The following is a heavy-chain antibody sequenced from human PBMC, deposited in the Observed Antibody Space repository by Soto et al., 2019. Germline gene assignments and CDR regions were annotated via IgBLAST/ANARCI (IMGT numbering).Heavy chain of an antibody. CDR1: GFTFDEYG. V-gene: IGHV3-9*01. CDR3: AKKVNSGPGSQYFDY. CDR2: ISWNSDSI. J-gene: IGHJ4*02. D-gene: IGHD3-10*01. Sequence: GGSLRLSCAASGFTFDEYGMHWVRQAPGKGLEWVSGISWNSDSIGYADSVKGRFTISRDNAKNSLFLQMNSLRAEDTAIYYCAKKVNSGPGSQYFDYWGQGTLVTVSS.